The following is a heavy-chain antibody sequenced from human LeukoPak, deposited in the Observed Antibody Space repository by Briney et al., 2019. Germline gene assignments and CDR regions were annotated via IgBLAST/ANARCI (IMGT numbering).Heavy chain of an antibody. J-gene: IGHJ4*02. CDR3: ARASSFEEPPGY. CDR2: ICYSGST. Sequence: SETLSLTCTVSGVSISSYYWNWIRQPPGKGLEWIGYICYSGSTKYNPSLKSRVTISVDTSKNQFSLKLSSVTAADTAVYYCARASSFEEPPGYWGQGTLVTVSS. D-gene: IGHD1-26*01. CDR1: GVSISSYY. V-gene: IGHV4-59*01.